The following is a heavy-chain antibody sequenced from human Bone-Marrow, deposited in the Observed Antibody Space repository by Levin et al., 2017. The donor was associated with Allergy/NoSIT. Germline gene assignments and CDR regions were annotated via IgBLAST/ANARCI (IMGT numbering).Heavy chain of an antibody. CDR2: IYPGDSDT. Sequence: GGSLRLSCKASGYTINNYWIGWVRQMPGRGLEWMGIIYPGDSDTRYSPSFQGQVTISADKSITTAYLQLSSLRASDTAIYYCARSGIEGTAYHFDYWGQGTLLTVST. CDR1: GYTINNYW. D-gene: IGHD1/OR15-1a*01. V-gene: IGHV5-51*01. CDR3: ARSGIEGTAYHFDY. J-gene: IGHJ4*02.